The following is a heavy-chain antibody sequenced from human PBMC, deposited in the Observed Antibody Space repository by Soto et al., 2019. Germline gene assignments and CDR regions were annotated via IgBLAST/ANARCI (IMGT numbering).Heavy chain of an antibody. CDR3: AKGPITPITIFGVVTEDYYYYMDV. CDR1: GFTFSSYA. V-gene: IGHV3-23*01. Sequence: GGSLRLSCAASGFTFSSYAMSWVRQAPGKGLEWVSAISGSGGSTYYADSVKGRFTISRDNSKNTLYLQMNSLRAEDTAVYYCAKGPITPITIFGVVTEDYYYYMDVWGKGTTVTVSS. D-gene: IGHD3-3*01. J-gene: IGHJ6*03. CDR2: ISGSGGST.